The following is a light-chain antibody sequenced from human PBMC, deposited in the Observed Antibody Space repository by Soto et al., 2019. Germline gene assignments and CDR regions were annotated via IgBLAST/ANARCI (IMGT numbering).Light chain of an antibody. CDR1: QSVSNN. V-gene: IGKV3-15*01. CDR3: QQYNDWPLT. CDR2: GVS. Sequence: EIVMTQSPATLSVSPGERATLSCRASQSVSNNLAWYQKKPGQAPRLLIYGVSTRATGVPARFSGSGSGTEFTLTISTLQSEDLAVYYCQQYNDWPLTFGQGTKVEIK. J-gene: IGKJ1*01.